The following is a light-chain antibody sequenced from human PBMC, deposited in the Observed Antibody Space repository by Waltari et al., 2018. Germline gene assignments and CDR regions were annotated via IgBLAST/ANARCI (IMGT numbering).Light chain of an antibody. Sequence: DIQMTQSPSSLSASVGDRVTITCRASQSISSYLNWYQQTPGKAPKLLIYAASSLQSGVPSRVSGSGSVTDFTLTISSLQPDDFATYYCQHSYSTPYAFGPGTKLEIK. CDR3: QHSYSTPYA. J-gene: IGKJ2*01. V-gene: IGKV1-39*01. CDR1: QSISSY. CDR2: AAS.